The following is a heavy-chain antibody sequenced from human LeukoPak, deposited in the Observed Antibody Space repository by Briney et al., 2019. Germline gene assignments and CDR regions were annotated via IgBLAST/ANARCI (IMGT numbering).Heavy chain of an antibody. D-gene: IGHD2-2*02. V-gene: IGHV4-61*02. CDR2: IYTSGST. CDR1: GGSISSGSYY. CDR3: ARFVPAAINWFDP. Sequence: SETLSLTCTVSGGSISSGSYYWSWIRQPAGKGLEWIGRIYTSGSTNYNPSLKSRVTISVDTSKNQFSLKLSSVTAADTAVYYCARFVPAAINWFDPWGQGTLVTVSS. J-gene: IGHJ5*02.